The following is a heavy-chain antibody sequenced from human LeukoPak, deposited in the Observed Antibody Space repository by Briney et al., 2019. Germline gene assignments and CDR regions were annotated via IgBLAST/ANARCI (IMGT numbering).Heavy chain of an antibody. CDR2: ISSSGSTI. J-gene: IGHJ4*02. V-gene: IGHV3-48*03. Sequence: GGSLRLSCGASGFTFSSYEMNWVRQAPGKGLEWVSYISSSGSTIYYADSVKGRFTISRDNAKNSLYLQMNSLRAEDTAVYYCARESGYYNFDYWGQGTLVTVSS. CDR3: ARESGYYNFDY. D-gene: IGHD3-9*01. CDR1: GFTFSSYE.